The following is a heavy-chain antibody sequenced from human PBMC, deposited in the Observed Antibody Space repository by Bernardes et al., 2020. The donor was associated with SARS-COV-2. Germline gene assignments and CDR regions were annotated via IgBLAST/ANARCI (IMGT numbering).Heavy chain of an antibody. CDR2: ISSSSSYI. CDR1: GFTFSSYS. D-gene: IGHD3-3*01. CDR3: ARDQTLYDFWSGYFGMDV. Sequence: GGSLRLSCAASGFTFSSYSMNWVRQAPGKGLEWVSSISSSSSYIYYADSVKGRFTISRDNAKNSLYLQMNSLRAEDTAVYYCARDQTLYDFWSGYFGMDVWGQGTTVTVSS. J-gene: IGHJ6*02. V-gene: IGHV3-21*01.